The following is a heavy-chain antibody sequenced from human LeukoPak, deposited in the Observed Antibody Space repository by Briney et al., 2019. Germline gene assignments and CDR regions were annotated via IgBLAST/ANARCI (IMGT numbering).Heavy chain of an antibody. V-gene: IGHV1-2*02. CDR1: GYSLTGYY. CDR2: IDPNNGHT. Sequence: ASVKVFCKASGYSLTGYYMHWVRQAPGQGLEWMGWIDPNNGHTNYVQKFQGRVTMTRDTSISTVYMDLSRLRFDDTALYYCATEVGAIPYWGQGTLVTVSS. CDR3: ATEVGAIPY. J-gene: IGHJ4*02. D-gene: IGHD2-21*01.